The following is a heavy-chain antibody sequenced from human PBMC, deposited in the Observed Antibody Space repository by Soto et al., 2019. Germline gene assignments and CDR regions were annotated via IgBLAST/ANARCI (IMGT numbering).Heavy chain of an antibody. J-gene: IGHJ6*02. CDR2: IGGGGTDT. CDR3: GQWGGIALAGHDFFGTAV. Sequence: EVQLLESGGELVQPGGSLRLSCAASGFTFSSYAMSWVRQAPGKGLEWVSGIGGGGTDTYYAKSVRGRFTISRDNSDNTLYLEMISLRDEDSAVYGCGQWGGIALAGHDFFGTAVWGQGDTVAVSS. D-gene: IGHD6-19*01. CDR1: GFTFSSYA. V-gene: IGHV3-23*01.